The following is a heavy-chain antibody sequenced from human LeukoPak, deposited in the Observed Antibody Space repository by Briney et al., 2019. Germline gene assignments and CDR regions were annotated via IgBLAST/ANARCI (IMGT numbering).Heavy chain of an antibody. D-gene: IGHD4-17*01. J-gene: IGHJ4*02. Sequence: SETLSLTCAVSGGSFSGYYWSWIRQPPGKGLEWIGEINHSGSTNYNPSLKSRVTISVDTSKNQFSLKLSSVTAADTAVYYCASGYGVRWGQGTLVTVSS. CDR1: GGSFSGYY. CDR2: INHSGST. V-gene: IGHV4-34*01. CDR3: ASGYGVR.